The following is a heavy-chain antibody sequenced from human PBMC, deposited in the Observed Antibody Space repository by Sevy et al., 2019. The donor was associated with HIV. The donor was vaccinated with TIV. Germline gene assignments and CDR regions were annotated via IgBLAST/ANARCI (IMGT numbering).Heavy chain of an antibody. Sequence: GGSLRLSCAASGFTFTEFVMSWVRQAPGKGLEWVSTINSGGGSTYYADSVKGRFTISRDNSQNTLDLQLNSLRAEDTAVSYCANDVVGGYYDSSGYSDHWGQGTLVTVSS. CDR2: INSGGGST. D-gene: IGHD3-22*01. J-gene: IGHJ4*02. CDR1: GFTFTEFV. V-gene: IGHV3-23*01. CDR3: ANDVVGGYYDSSGYSDH.